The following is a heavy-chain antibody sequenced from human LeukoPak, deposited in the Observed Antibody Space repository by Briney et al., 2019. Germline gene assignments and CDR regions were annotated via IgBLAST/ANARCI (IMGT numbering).Heavy chain of an antibody. V-gene: IGHV5-10-1*01. CDR1: GYSFTSYW. Sequence: GESLRIYSQGSGYSFTSYWISWVRQMPGKGLEWMGRIDRSDAYTNYSPSFQGHVTISSDKSIKPAYLQWSRLKASDTAMYYCARHEGYSSSAEVYWGQGALVTVSS. CDR3: ARHEGYSSSAEVY. D-gene: IGHD6-13*01. J-gene: IGHJ4*02. CDR2: IDRSDAYT.